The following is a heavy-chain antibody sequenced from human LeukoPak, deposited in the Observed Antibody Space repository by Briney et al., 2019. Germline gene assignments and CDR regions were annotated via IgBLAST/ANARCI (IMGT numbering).Heavy chain of an antibody. V-gene: IGHV4-34*08. Sequence: PGGSLRLSCAASGFTFSSYAMSWIRQPPGKGLEWIGEINHSGSTNYNPSLKSRVTISVDTSKNQFSLKLSSVTAADTAVYYCATRSYSSGYLYYFDYWGQGTLVTVSS. CDR1: GFTFSSYA. CDR2: INHSGST. J-gene: IGHJ4*02. CDR3: ATRSYSSGYLYYFDY. D-gene: IGHD3-22*01.